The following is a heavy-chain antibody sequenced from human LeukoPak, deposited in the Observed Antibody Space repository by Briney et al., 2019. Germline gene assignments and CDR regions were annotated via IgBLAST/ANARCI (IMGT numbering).Heavy chain of an antibody. J-gene: IGHJ4*02. CDR3: ARVSVVVVTAIPSIDY. Sequence: GGSLRLSCAASGFTLNNYVMNWVRQAPGKGLEWVSYISSSSSTIYYADSVKGRFTISRDNAKNSLYLQMNSLRDEDTAVYYCARVSVVVVTAIPSIDYWGQGTLVTVSS. V-gene: IGHV3-48*02. CDR2: ISSSSSTI. CDR1: GFTLNNYV. D-gene: IGHD2-21*02.